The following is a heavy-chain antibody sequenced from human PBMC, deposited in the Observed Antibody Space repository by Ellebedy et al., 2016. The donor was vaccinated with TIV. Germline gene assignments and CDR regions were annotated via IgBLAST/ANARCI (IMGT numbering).Heavy chain of an antibody. V-gene: IGHV5-51*01. D-gene: IGHD3-10*01. Sequence: KVSCKGSGYSFTSYWIGWVRQMPGKGLAWMGIIYPGDSDTRDSPSFQGQVTISADKSISTAYLQWSSLKASDTAMYYCARRITMVRGVIRETYAFDIWGQGTMVTVSS. CDR2: IYPGDSDT. J-gene: IGHJ3*02. CDR3: ARRITMVRGVIRETYAFDI. CDR1: GYSFTSYW.